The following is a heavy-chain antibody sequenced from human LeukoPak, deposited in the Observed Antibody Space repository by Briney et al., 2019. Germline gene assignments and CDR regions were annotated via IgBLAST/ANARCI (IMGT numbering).Heavy chain of an antibody. V-gene: IGHV1-69*13. Sequence: ASVKVSCKASGYTFTSYAISWVRQAPGQGLEWMGGIIPIFGTANYAQKFQGRVTITADESTSTAYMELSSLRSEDTAVYYCAKGPNCSSTSCYVGYYYYGMDVWGQGTTVTVSS. CDR1: GYTFTSYA. D-gene: IGHD2-2*01. J-gene: IGHJ6*02. CDR2: IIPIFGTA. CDR3: AKGPNCSSTSCYVGYYYYGMDV.